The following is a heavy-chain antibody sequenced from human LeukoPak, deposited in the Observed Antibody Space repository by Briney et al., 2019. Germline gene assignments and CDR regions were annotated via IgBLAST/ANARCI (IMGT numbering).Heavy chain of an antibody. D-gene: IGHD3-22*01. CDR2: ISSSGSTI. CDR1: GFTFSDYY. J-gene: IGHJ4*02. CDR3: AKDQTYYYDSSGYYFFDY. V-gene: IGHV3-11*01. Sequence: PGGSLRLSCAASGFTFSDYYMSWIRQAPGKGLEWVSYISSSGSTIYYADSVKGRFTISRDNAKNSLYLQMNSLRAEDTAVYYCAKDQTYYYDSSGYYFFDYWGQGTLVTVSS.